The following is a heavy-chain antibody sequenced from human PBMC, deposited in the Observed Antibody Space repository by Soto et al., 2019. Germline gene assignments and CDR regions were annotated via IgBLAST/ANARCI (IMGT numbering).Heavy chain of an antibody. Sequence: GASVKVSFKASGGTFSSYAISWVRQAPGQGLEWMGGIIPIFGTANYAQKLQGRVTITADKSTSTAYMELSSLRSEDTAVYYCARHMSGYPLYYYYGMDVWGQGTTVTVSS. V-gene: IGHV1-69*06. CDR2: IIPIFGTA. CDR3: ARHMSGYPLYYYYGMDV. J-gene: IGHJ6*02. D-gene: IGHD5-12*01. CDR1: GGTFSSYA.